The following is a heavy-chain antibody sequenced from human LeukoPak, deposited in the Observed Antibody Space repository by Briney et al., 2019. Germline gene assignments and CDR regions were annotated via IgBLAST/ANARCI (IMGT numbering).Heavy chain of an antibody. V-gene: IGHV3-7*01. CDR3: ARGTSYYPEYYYYGMDV. D-gene: IGHD3-10*01. CDR2: IKQDGSEK. J-gene: IGHJ6*02. CDR1: GFTFSSYW. Sequence: PGGSLRLSCAASGFTFSSYWMSWFRQAPGKGLEWVANIKQDGSEKYYVDSVKGRFTISRDNAKNSLYLQMNSLRAEDTAVYYCARGTSYYPEYYYYGMDVWGQGTTVTVSS.